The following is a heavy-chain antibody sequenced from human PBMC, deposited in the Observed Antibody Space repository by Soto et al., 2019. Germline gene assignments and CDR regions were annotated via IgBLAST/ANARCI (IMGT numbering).Heavy chain of an antibody. CDR3: ASATIAARPRDGMDV. Sequence: EVPLVESGGGLVQPGGSLRLSCAASGFTVSSNYMSWVRQAPGKGLEWVSVIYSGGSTYYADSVKGRFTISRDNSXXTLYLQMNSLRAEDTAVYYCASATIAARPRDGMDVWGQGTTVTVSS. D-gene: IGHD6-6*01. CDR1: GFTVSSNY. CDR2: IYSGGST. V-gene: IGHV3-66*01. J-gene: IGHJ6*02.